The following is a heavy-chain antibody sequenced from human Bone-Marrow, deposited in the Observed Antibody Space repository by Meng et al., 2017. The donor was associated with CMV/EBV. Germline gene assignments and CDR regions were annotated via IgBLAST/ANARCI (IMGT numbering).Heavy chain of an antibody. CDR1: GGTFSSYA. D-gene: IGHD3-22*01. CDR2: IIPIFGTA. CDR3: ARDLGYYDSSGPSRDGMDV. J-gene: IGHJ6*02. V-gene: IGHV1-69*05. Sequence: SVKVSCKASGGTFSSYAISWVRQAPGQGLEWMGGIIPIFGTANYAQKFQGRVTITTDESTSTAYMELSSLRSEDTAVYYCARDLGYYDSSGPSRDGMDVWGHGTKVTV.